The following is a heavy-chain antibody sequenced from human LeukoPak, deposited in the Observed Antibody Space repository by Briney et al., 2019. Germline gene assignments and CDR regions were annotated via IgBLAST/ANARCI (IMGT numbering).Heavy chain of an antibody. Sequence: PGGSLRLSCAASGFTFSGYGMHWVRQAPGMGLEWVAFISDDGSNKYYAVSVKGRFTITRDNSKNTLDLEMTSLRTGDTAVYYCARGEVVTASPLDFWGRGTLVTVSS. V-gene: IGHV3-30*04. CDR1: GFTFSGYG. CDR3: ARGEVVTASPLDF. D-gene: IGHD2-21*02. CDR2: ISDDGSNK. J-gene: IGHJ4*02.